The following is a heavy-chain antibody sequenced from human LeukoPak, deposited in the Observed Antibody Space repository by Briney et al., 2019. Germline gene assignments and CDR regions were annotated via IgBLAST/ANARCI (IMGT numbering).Heavy chain of an antibody. V-gene: IGHV4-4*07. Sequence: SETLSLTCAAYGGSFSGYYWSWIRQPAGKGLEWIGRIYSSGSTNYNPSLKSRVTMSVDTSKNQFSLNLTSVTAADTAVYYCARDLLHRGYAFDIWGQGTMVTVSS. CDR3: ARDLLHRGYAFDI. CDR2: IYSSGST. CDR1: GGSFSGYY. J-gene: IGHJ3*02. D-gene: IGHD5-12*01.